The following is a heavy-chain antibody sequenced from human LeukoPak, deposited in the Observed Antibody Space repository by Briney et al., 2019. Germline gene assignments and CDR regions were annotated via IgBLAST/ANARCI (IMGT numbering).Heavy chain of an antibody. CDR3: ARIAAAGTVNY. Sequence: SETLSLTCTVSGGSISSSSYYWGWIRQPPGKGLEWIGSIYYSGSTYYNPSLKSRVTISVDTSKNQFSLKLSSVTAADTAVYYCARIAAAGTVNYWGQGTLLTVSS. V-gene: IGHV4-39*01. J-gene: IGHJ4*02. CDR2: IYYSGST. CDR1: GGSISSSSYY. D-gene: IGHD6-13*01.